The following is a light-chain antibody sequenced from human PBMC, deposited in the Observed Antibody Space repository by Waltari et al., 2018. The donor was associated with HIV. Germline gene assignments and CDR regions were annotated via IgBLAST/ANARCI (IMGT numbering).Light chain of an antibody. CDR2: DAS. CDR1: QEIRRF. V-gene: IGKV1-33*01. Sequence: DIQMTESPFSLSASVGARGTITCQASQEIRRFLHWYQQRPGKAPMLLIYDASSLEAGVPPRFSGSGSGTEFTLTISSLQPEDIATYFCQHYVHCPYSFGQGTKLQI. CDR3: QHYVHCPYS. J-gene: IGKJ2*01.